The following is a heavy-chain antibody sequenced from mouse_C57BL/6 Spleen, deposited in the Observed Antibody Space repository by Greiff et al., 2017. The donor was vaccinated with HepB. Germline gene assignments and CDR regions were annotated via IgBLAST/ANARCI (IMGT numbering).Heavy chain of an antibody. V-gene: IGHV1-7*01. CDR3: ARAYYGTITGDY. D-gene: IGHD2-10*01. J-gene: IGHJ2*01. CDR2: INPSSGYT. Sequence: QVQLKQSGAELAKPGASVKLSCKASGYTFTSYWMHWVKQRPGQGLEWIGYINPSSGYTKYNQKFKDKATLPADKSSSTAYMQLSSLTYEDSAVYYCARAYYGTITGDYWGQGTTLTVSS. CDR1: GYTFTSYW.